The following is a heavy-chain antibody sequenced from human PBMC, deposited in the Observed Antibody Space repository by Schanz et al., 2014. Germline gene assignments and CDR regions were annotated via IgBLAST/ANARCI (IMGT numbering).Heavy chain of an antibody. Sequence: QVQLVQSGAELKKPGSSVKVSCKASGGTFSRYEITWVRQAPGQGLEWMGKIMPILENPNYAQKFQGRVTMTEDKSTSSVYMELSSLRSEDAAVYYCATIGASTWFDSWGQGTLVTVSS. D-gene: IGHD2-15*01. J-gene: IGHJ5*01. CDR2: IMPILENP. CDR3: ATIGASTWFDS. V-gene: IGHV1-69*04. CDR1: GGTFSRYE.